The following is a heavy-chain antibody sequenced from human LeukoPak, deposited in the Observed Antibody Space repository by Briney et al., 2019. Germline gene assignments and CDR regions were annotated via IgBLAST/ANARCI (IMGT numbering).Heavy chain of an antibody. V-gene: IGHV3-21*01. CDR1: GFTFSSYS. CDR3: ASLIVVVAATPADDAFDI. J-gene: IGHJ3*02. D-gene: IGHD2-15*01. CDR2: ISSSSSYI. Sequence: PGGSLRLSCAASGFTFSSYSMNWVRQAPGKGLEWVSSISSSSSYIYYADSVKGRFTISRDNAKNSLYLQMNSLRAEDTAVYYCASLIVVVAATPADDAFDIWGQGTMVTVSS.